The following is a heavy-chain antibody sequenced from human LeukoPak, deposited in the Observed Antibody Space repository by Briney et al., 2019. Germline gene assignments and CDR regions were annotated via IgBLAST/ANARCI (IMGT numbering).Heavy chain of an antibody. V-gene: IGHV1-18*01. CDR1: GYTFTSYG. CDR2: ISAYNGNT. CDR3: ARDIGWDLKSGLDY. J-gene: IGHJ4*02. Sequence: ASVKVSCKASGYTFTSYGSSWVRQAPGQGLEWMGWISAYNGNTNYAQKLQGRVTMTTDTSTSTAYMELRSLRSDDTAVYYCARDIGWDLKSGLDYWGQGTLVTVSS. D-gene: IGHD1-26*01.